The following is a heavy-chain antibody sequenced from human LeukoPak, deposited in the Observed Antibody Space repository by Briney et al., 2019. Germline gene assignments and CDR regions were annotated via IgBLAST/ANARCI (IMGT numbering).Heavy chain of an antibody. CDR3: ALTPYGDYEGAFDI. V-gene: IGHV4-34*01. CDR1: GGSFSGYY. D-gene: IGHD4-17*01. CDR2: INHSGST. Sequence: SETLSLTCAVYGGSFSGYYWSWIRQPPGKGLEWIGEINHSGSTNYNPSPKSRVTISVDTSKNQFSLKLSSVTAADTAVYYCALTPYGDYEGAFDIWGQGTMVTVSS. J-gene: IGHJ3*02.